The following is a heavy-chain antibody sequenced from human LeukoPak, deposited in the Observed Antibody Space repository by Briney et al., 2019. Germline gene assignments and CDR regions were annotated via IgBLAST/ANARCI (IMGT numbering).Heavy chain of an antibody. CDR3: AREALIGMIRSEHGLDV. J-gene: IGHJ6*02. Sequence: GGSLRLSCVASGFTFSNYGVHWVRQAPGKGLEWVAVISYDGSNKYYTDSVKGRFTISRDNSKNTLHLQMNSLRAEDTAVYYCAREALIGMIRSEHGLDVWGQGTTVTVSS. D-gene: IGHD3-22*01. CDR1: GFTFSNYG. CDR2: ISYDGSNK. V-gene: IGHV3-30*03.